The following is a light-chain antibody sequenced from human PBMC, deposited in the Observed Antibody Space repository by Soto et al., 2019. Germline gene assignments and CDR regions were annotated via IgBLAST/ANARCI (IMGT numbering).Light chain of an antibody. CDR2: AAS. CDR1: QGITNS. CDR3: LQHSSYPYT. Sequence: DIQMTQSPSSLSASVGDRVTIACRASQGITNSLGWFQHIPGTAPKRLIYAASTLQSGVPSRFSGSGFGTEFTLTISSPQPEDSATYYCLQHSSYPYTFGQGTKLEIK. V-gene: IGKV1-17*01. J-gene: IGKJ2*01.